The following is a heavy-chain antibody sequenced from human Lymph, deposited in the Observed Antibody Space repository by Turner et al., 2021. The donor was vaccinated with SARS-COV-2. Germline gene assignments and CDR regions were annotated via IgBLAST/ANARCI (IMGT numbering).Heavy chain of an antibody. D-gene: IGHD3-10*01. Sequence: QVQLVESGGGVVQPGRSLRLHCAASGFTFNNYPMHWVRQAPGKGLEWVAVISYDGSNKYYADSVKGRFTISRDNSKNTLYLQMNSLRAEDTAVYYCARDSSGSGTLDYWGQGTLVTVSS. CDR3: ARDSSGSGTLDY. V-gene: IGHV3-30-3*01. CDR2: ISYDGSNK. CDR1: GFTFNNYP. J-gene: IGHJ4*02.